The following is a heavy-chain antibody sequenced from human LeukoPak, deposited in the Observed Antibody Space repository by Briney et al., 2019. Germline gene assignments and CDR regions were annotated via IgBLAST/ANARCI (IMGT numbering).Heavy chain of an antibody. CDR3: ARDVEARISSAGTFDY. D-gene: IGHD6-6*01. J-gene: IGHJ4*02. V-gene: IGHV3-23*01. Sequence: PGGSLRLSCASSVFTLSSYAMSWVRQAPGKGLEWVSVISGLGGSTYYADSVKGRFAISRENSKNTLWLQMNSLRADDTAIYYCARDVEARISSAGTFDYWGQGSLVTVSS. CDR1: VFTLSSYA. CDR2: ISGLGGST.